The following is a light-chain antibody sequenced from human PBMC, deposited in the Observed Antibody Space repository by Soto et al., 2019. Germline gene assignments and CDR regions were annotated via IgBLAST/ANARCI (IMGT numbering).Light chain of an antibody. CDR3: QHYKDWPPQLT. V-gene: IGKV3-15*01. Sequence: EIVMTQSPATLSVSVGERATLSCRASHSVSSKLAWYQQKPGQAPRLLIYGASTRATDIPARFSGSGSGTEFTFTLSSRQSEAFAVYYCQHYKDWPPQLTFGGGTKVEIK. CDR2: GAS. J-gene: IGKJ4*01. CDR1: HSVSSK.